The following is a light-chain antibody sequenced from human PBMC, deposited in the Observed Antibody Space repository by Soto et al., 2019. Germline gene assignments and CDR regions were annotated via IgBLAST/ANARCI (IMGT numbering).Light chain of an antibody. Sequence: IVMTQSPATLSVSPGERATLSCRASQSVSSNLAWYKQKPGQAPRLLIYGASTRATGIPARFRGSGSGTEFTLTISSLQPDDFATYYCQQSDSYSWTFGQGTKVDIK. CDR2: GAS. CDR3: QQSDSYSWT. V-gene: IGKV3D-15*01. J-gene: IGKJ1*01. CDR1: QSVSSN.